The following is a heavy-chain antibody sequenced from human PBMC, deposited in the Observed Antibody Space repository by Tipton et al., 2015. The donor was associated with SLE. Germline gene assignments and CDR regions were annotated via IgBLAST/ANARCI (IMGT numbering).Heavy chain of an antibody. D-gene: IGHD6-6*01. CDR2: ISSNGGST. J-gene: IGHJ4*02. Sequence: YLRLSCAASGFTFSSYAMHWVRQAPGKGLEYVSAISSNGGSTYYANSVKGRFTISRDNSKNTLYLQMGSLRAEEMAVYYCARAVGSSSPGDFDYRGQGTLVIFSS. V-gene: IGHV3-64*01. CDR3: ARAVGSSSPGDFDY. CDR1: GFTFSSYA.